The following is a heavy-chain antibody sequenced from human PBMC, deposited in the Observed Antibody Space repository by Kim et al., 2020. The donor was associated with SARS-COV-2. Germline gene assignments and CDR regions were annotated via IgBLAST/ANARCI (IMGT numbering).Heavy chain of an antibody. CDR2: ILYDGSNK. J-gene: IGHJ4*02. Sequence: GGSLRLSCAASGFAFSSYGMHWVRQAPGKGLEWVALILYDGSNKYYVDSVKGRFTISRDNSKNTLYVQMNSLRAEDTAVYYCARAFDCTRTSCLGADYWGQGTLVTVSS. D-gene: IGHD2-2*01. V-gene: IGHV3-33*01. CDR1: GFAFSSYG. CDR3: ARAFDCTRTSCLGADY.